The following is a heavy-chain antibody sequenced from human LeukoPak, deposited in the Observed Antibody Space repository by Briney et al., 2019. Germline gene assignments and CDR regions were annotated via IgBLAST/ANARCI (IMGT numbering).Heavy chain of an antibody. CDR3: ARLDASRDGYNFWFPY. CDR2: IIPIFGTA. D-gene: IGHD5-24*01. Sequence: ASVKVSCKVSGGTFSSYAISWVRQAPGQGLEWMGGIIPIFGTANHAQKFQGRVTITADESTSTAYMELSSLRSEDTAVYYCARLDASRDGYNFWFPYWGQGTLVTVST. CDR1: GGTFSSYA. V-gene: IGHV1-69*13. J-gene: IGHJ4*02.